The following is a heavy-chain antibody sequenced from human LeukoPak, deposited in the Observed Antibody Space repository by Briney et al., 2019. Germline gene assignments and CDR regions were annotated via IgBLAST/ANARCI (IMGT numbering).Heavy chain of an antibody. CDR3: AKDGGSGSRGAFDI. V-gene: IGHV3-74*01. Sequence: GGSLRLSCAASGFSFSSYWMHWVRQAPGKGLGWVSAINRDGTFTNFADSVKGRFTISRDNAKNTLYLHLSSLRAEDTAVYYCAKDGGSGSRGAFDIWGQGTMVTVSS. CDR2: INRDGTFT. J-gene: IGHJ3*02. CDR1: GFSFSSYW. D-gene: IGHD1-26*01.